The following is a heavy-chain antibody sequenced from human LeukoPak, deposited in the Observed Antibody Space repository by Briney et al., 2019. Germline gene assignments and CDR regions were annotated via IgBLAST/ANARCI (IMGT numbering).Heavy chain of an antibody. CDR2: IRYDGSKN. V-gene: IGHV3-30*02. Sequence: GGSLRLSCAASGFTFSSYGMHWVRQAPGKGLEWVAFIRYDGSKNYYADSVKGRFTISRDNSKTTLYLQMNSLRGEDTAVYYCAKDLPDMVTAGLDSWGQGTLVTASS. CDR3: AKDLPDMVTAGLDS. CDR1: GFTFSSYG. J-gene: IGHJ4*02. D-gene: IGHD2-21*02.